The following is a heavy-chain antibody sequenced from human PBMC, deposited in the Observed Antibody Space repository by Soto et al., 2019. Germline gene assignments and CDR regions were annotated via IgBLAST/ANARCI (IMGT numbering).Heavy chain of an antibody. D-gene: IGHD1-1*01. J-gene: IGHJ6*03. CDR3: ARDQERTTLDYDYYYMDV. V-gene: IGHV1-46*03. Sequence: SGYTFTSYYIHWVRRAPGQGLEWMGIINPSGGSTSYAQKFQGRVTMTRDTSTSTVYMEVSGLRSEDTAVYYCARDQERTTLDYDYYYMDVWGKGTTVTVSS. CDR2: INPSGGST. CDR1: GYTFTSYY.